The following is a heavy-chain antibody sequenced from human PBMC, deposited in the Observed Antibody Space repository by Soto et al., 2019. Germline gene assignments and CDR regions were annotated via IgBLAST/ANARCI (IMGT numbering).Heavy chain of an antibody. J-gene: IGHJ4*02. CDR2: ISSSSTI. D-gene: IGHD3-3*01. CDR1: GFTFSSYS. V-gene: IGHV3-48*01. CDR3: ARALDFWSAYFDS. Sequence: PGGSLRLSCAASGFTFSSYSMNWVRQAPGKGLEWVSYISSSSTIYYADSVKGRFTISRDNSKNTLYLQMNSLRTEDTAVYYCARALDFWSAYFDSWGQGS.